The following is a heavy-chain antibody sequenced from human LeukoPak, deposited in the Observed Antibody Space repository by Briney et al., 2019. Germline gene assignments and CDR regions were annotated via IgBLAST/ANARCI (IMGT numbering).Heavy chain of an antibody. D-gene: IGHD6-13*01. V-gene: IGHV3-21*01. CDR2: ISSSSSYI. J-gene: IGHJ4*02. CDR3: ARDWRWNGSWYLGY. CDR1: GFTFRSYS. Sequence: GGSLRLSCAASGFTFRSYSMNWVRQAPGKGLEWVSSISSSSSYIYYADSVKGRFTISRDNAKNSLYLQMNSLRAEDTAVYYCARDWRWNGSWYLGYWGQGTLVTVSS.